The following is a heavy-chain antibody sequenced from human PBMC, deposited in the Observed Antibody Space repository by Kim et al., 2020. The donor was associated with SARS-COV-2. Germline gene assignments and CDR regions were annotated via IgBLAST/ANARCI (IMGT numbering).Heavy chain of an antibody. Sequence: GGSLRLSCAASGFNFDDYAMHWVRQAPGKGLEWVSGINWNGGGSGTGYADSVKGRFTISRDNAKNSLYLQMNSLRVEDTALYYCVKDGNSGYGKYGYFDYWGQGSLVTVSS. CDR3: VKDGNSGYGKYGYFDY. CDR2: INWNGGGSGT. D-gene: IGHD5-12*01. CDR1: GFNFDDYA. V-gene: IGHV3-9*01. J-gene: IGHJ4*02.